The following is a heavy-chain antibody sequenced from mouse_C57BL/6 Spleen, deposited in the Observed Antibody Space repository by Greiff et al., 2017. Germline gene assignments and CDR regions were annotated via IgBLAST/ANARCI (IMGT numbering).Heavy chain of an antibody. CDR1: GYTFTSYW. J-gene: IGHJ4*01. Sequence: VQLQQPGAELVKPGASVKLSCKASGYTFTSYWMHWVKQRPGQGLEWIGMIHPNSGSTNYNEKFKSKATLTVDKSSSTAYMQLSSLTSEDSAVYYCARSSEYYGSSPHAMDYWGQGTSVTVSS. CDR3: ARSSEYYGSSPHAMDY. CDR2: IHPNSGST. V-gene: IGHV1-64*01. D-gene: IGHD1-1*01.